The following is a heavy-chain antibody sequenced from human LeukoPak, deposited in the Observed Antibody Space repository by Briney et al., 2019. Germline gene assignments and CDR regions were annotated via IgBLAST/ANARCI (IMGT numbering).Heavy chain of an antibody. V-gene: IGHV4-59*08. CDR2: IYYSGST. CDR1: GGSISCYY. J-gene: IGHJ4*02. Sequence: SETLFLTCTVSGGSISCYYWSRIRQPPGKGLEWIGYIYYSGSTNNNPSLKSRVTISVDTSKNQFSLKLSSVTAADTAVYYCARHSSSWSARSFEYWGQRTLVTVSS. D-gene: IGHD6-13*01. CDR3: ARHSSSWSARSFEY.